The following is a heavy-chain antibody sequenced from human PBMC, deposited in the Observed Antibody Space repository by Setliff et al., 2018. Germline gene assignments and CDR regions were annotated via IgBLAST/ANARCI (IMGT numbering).Heavy chain of an antibody. J-gene: IGHJ4*02. D-gene: IGHD3-3*01. CDR1: GVSLSDYY. Sequence: KPSETLSLTCTVYGVSLSDYYWGWVRQSPGKGLDWIGEINHSGNTNYDPSLEGRISISVNTSKRQFSLKLSSVTAADMAVYYRRFWSGYYKNDYWAQGTVVTVSS. CDR3: RFWSGYYKNDY. V-gene: IGHV4-34*01. CDR2: INHSGNT.